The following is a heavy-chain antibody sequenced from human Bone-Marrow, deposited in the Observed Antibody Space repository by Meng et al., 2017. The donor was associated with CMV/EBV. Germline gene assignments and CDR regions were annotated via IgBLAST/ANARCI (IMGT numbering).Heavy chain of an antibody. J-gene: IGHJ6*02. V-gene: IGHV3-30*02. CDR2: IRYDGSNK. CDR3: ARSGEPEGTYGMDV. Sequence: GESLKISCAASGFTFSSYGMHWVRQAPGKGLEWVAFIRYDGSNKYYADSVKGRFTISRDNSKNTLYLQMNSLRAEDTAVYYCARSGEPEGTYGMDVWGQGTTVTVSS. CDR1: GFTFSSYG. D-gene: IGHD1-14*01.